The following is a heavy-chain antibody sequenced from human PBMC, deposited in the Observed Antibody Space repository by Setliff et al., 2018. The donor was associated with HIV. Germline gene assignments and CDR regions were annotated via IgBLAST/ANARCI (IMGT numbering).Heavy chain of an antibody. CDR2: IYHSGST. CDR3: ARAMRGVVVTNMYYYYVMDV. J-gene: IGHJ6*02. CDR1: GYSISSGYY. V-gene: IGHV4-38-2*02. D-gene: IGHD2-21*02. Sequence: SETLSLTCTVSGYSISSGYYWGWIRQPPGKGLEWIGSIYHSGSTYYNPSLKSRVTISVDTSKNQFSLKLSSVTAADTAVYYCARAMRGVVVTNMYYYYVMDVWGQGTTVTVSS.